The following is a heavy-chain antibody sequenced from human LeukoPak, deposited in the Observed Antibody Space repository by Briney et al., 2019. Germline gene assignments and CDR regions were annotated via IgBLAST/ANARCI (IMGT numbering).Heavy chain of an antibody. D-gene: IGHD2-2*01. Sequence: PSETLSLTCTVSGGSLSSYYWSWIRRPPGRGLEWIAYLSHSGSSDSNPSLTSRVTTLVDTSKNQFSLKLTSVTAADTAVYYCARARYANAWYAFDIWGHGTMVTVSS. CDR3: ARARYANAWYAFDI. V-gene: IGHV4-59*01. CDR2: LSHSGSS. CDR1: GGSLSSYY. J-gene: IGHJ3*02.